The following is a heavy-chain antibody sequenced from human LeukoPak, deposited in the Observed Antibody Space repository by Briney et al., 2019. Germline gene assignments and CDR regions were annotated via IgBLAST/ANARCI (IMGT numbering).Heavy chain of an antibody. CDR2: IAPSVDTT. V-gene: IGHV1-46*01. D-gene: IGHD2-8*02. Sequence: ASVKVSFKSSGFTFTNYLLHWVRQAPGQGLEWVGRIAPSVDTTNYAQSFRDRGTMTRDTSTSTVYMELSSLRSEDTAVYYCVREESGGYFDYWGQGTLVTVSS. J-gene: IGHJ4*02. CDR1: GFTFTNYL. CDR3: VREESGGYFDY.